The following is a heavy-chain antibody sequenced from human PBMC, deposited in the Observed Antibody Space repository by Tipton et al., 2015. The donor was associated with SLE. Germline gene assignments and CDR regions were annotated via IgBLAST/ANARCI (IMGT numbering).Heavy chain of an antibody. J-gene: IGHJ4*02. CDR2: MYYTGTT. Sequence: TLSLTCTVSGGSITSSGNYWGWVRQPPGKGLEWIGTMYYTGTTYYNPSLKSRVTISVDTSKNQFSLKLSSVTAADTAVYYCARHGQHYDTAFDYWGQGTLVTVSS. D-gene: IGHD3-16*01. CDR1: GGSITSSGNY. V-gene: IGHV4-39*07. CDR3: ARHGQHYDTAFDY.